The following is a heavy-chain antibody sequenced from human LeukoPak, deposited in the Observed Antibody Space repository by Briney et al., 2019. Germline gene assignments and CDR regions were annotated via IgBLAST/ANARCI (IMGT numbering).Heavy chain of an antibody. D-gene: IGHD1-26*01. Sequence: GGSLRLSCAASGLTFSTAWMSWVRQAPGKGLEWVARIKNKGDGGTTDYAAPVKGRFTISRDDSKNTLYLQMNSLKAEDTALYYCTIVIVGGGYWGPGTLVTVSS. CDR2: IKNKGDGGTT. J-gene: IGHJ4*02. V-gene: IGHV3-15*01. CDR3: TIVIVGGGY. CDR1: GLTFSTAW.